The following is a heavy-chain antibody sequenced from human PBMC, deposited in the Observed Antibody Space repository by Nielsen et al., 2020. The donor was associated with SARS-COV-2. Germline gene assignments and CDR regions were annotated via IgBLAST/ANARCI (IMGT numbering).Heavy chain of an antibody. CDR2: TYYRSKWYN. CDR3: ARGFRQLVLPRGYFDL. CDR1: GDSVSSSSAA. D-gene: IGHD6-6*01. Sequence: SQTLSLTCAISGDSVSSSSAAWNWIRQSPSRGLEWLGRTYYRSKWYNDYAVSVKSRITINPDTSKNQFSLHLSSVTAADTAVYYCARGFRQLVLPRGYFDLWGRGTLVTLSS. V-gene: IGHV6-1*01. J-gene: IGHJ2*01.